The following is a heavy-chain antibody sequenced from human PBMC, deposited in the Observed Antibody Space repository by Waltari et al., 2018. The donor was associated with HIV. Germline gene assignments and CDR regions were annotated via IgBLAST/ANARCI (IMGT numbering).Heavy chain of an antibody. CDR2: ISSSSSYI. CDR3: ARDSGYSSGTYYFDY. V-gene: IGHV3-21*01. CDR1: GFTFSGYS. Sequence: EVQLVESGGGLVKPGGSLRLSCAASGFTFSGYSMNWVRQAPGKGLEWVSSISSSSSYIYYADSVKGRFTISRDNAKNSLYLQMNSLRAEDTAVYYCARDSGYSSGTYYFDYWGQGTLVTVSS. D-gene: IGHD6-19*01. J-gene: IGHJ4*02.